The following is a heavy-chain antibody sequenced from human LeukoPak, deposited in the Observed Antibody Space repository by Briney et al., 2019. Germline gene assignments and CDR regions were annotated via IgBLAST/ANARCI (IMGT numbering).Heavy chain of an antibody. J-gene: IGHJ5*02. Sequence: SETLSLTCAVYGGSFSGYYWSWTRQPPGKGLEWIGEINHSGSTNYNPSLKSRVTISVDTSKNQFSLKLSSVTAAGTAVYYCARGPLRFQASEPFDPWGQGTLVTVSS. CDR3: ARGPLRFQASEPFDP. D-gene: IGHD3-3*01. V-gene: IGHV4-34*01. CDR1: GGSFSGYY. CDR2: INHSGST.